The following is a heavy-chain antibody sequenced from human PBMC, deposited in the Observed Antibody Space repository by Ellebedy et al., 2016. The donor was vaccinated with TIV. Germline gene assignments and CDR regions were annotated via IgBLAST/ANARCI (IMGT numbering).Heavy chain of an antibody. CDR3: ARDKSAVQLWFGFDF. CDR1: GFTVTTTH. CDR2: IKEDGSEK. D-gene: IGHD5-18*01. J-gene: IGHJ4*02. V-gene: IGHV3-7*01. Sequence: GGSLRLSCAVSGFTVTTTHMNWVRQAPGKGLEWVANIKEDGSEKYYVDSVKGRFTISRDNSKNTLYLQMNSLRAEDTAVYYCARDKSAVQLWFGFDFWGQGTLVTVSS.